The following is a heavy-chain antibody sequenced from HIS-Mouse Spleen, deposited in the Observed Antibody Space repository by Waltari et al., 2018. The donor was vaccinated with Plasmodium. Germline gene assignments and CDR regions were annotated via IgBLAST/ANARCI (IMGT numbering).Heavy chain of an antibody. CDR2: ISYYGSNK. J-gene: IGHJ4*02. D-gene: IGHD2-15*01. V-gene: IGHV3-30-3*01. Sequence: QVQLVESGGGVVQPGRSLRLSCAASGFTFSSYAMHWVRQAPGKGLEWVAVISYYGSNKYYADSVKGRFTISRDNSKNTLYLQMNSLRAEDTAVYYCARDRRLAFDYWGQGTLVTVSS. CDR3: ARDRRLAFDY. CDR1: GFTFSSYA.